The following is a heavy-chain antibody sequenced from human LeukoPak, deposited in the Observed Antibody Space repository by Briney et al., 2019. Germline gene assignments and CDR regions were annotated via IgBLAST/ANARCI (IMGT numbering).Heavy chain of an antibody. CDR1: GGSISSYY. V-gene: IGHV4-59*08. CDR2: IYYSGST. Sequence: SETLSLTCTVSGGSISSYYWSWIRQPPGKGLEWIGYIYYSGSTNYNPSLESRVTISVDTSKNQFSLKLSSVTAADTAVYYCARLLIAAAGPGFDYWGQGTLVTVSS. D-gene: IGHD6-13*01. J-gene: IGHJ4*02. CDR3: ARLLIAAAGPGFDY.